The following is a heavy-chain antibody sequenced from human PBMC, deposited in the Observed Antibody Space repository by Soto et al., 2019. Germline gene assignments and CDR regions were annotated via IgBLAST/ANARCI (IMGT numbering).Heavy chain of an antibody. D-gene: IGHD5-12*01. CDR3: AKRFGAYEGPFDI. J-gene: IGHJ3*02. CDR1: GFTFRSYG. Sequence: EVQLLESGGGLVQPGGSLRLSCAASGFTFRSYGMSWVRQGRGKGLEWVSTIRGGDYTYYSDSVKGRFTISRDESKNTLYLQMNSLRAEDTAVYYCAKRFGAYEGPFDIWGQGTMVTVSS. CDR2: IRGGDYT. V-gene: IGHV3-23*01.